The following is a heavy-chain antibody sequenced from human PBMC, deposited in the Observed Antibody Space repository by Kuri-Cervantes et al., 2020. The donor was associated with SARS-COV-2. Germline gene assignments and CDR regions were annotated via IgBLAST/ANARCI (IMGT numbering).Heavy chain of an antibody. D-gene: IGHD5-24*01. Sequence: GSLRLSCTVSGGSISSHYWSWIRQPPGKGLEWIGYIYYSGSTNYNPSLKSRVTISVDTSKNQFSLKLSSVTAADTAVYYCARGDGYNHGSLDYWGQGTLVTVSS. J-gene: IGHJ4*02. CDR2: IYYSGST. V-gene: IGHV4-59*11. CDR1: GGSISSHY. CDR3: ARGDGYNHGSLDY.